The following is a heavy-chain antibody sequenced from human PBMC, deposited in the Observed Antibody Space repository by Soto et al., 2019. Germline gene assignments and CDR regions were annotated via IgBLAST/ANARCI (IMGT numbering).Heavy chain of an antibody. CDR2: IYHSGST. J-gene: IGHJ4*02. V-gene: IGHV4-4*02. Sequence: SETLSLTCAVSSGSIGSSNWWSWVRQPPGKGLEWIGEIYHSGSTNYNPSLKSRVTISVDKSKNQFSLKLSSVTAADTAVYYCACGGTTVTSFDYWGQGTLVTVSS. CDR1: SGSIGSSNW. CDR3: ACGGTTVTSFDY. D-gene: IGHD4-17*01.